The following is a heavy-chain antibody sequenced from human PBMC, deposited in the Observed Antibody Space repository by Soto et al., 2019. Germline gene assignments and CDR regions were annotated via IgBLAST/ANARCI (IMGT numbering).Heavy chain of an antibody. CDR2: IIPIFGTA. CDR1: GGTFSSYA. CDR3: ARSSSYESSGYNPRCGF. V-gene: IGHV1-69*12. J-gene: IGHJ4*02. D-gene: IGHD3-22*01. Sequence: QVQLVQSGAEVKKPGSSVKVSCKASGGTFSSYAISWVRQAPGQGLEWMGGIIPIFGTANYAQKFQGRVTITADESTSTAYMELSSLRSEDTAVYYCARSSSYESSGYNPRCGFWGQGTLVTVSS.